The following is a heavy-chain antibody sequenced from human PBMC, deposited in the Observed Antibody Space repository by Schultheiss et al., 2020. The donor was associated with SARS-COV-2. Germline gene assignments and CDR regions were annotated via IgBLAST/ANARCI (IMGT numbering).Heavy chain of an antibody. CDR1: GYTFTSYG. CDR3: ARGSRAVAGTYGYYYYYYYMDV. CDR2: MNPNSGNT. D-gene: IGHD6-19*01. Sequence: ASVKVSCKASGYTFTSYGISWVRQAPGQGLEWMGRMNPNSGNTGYAQKFQGRVTMTRNTSISTAYMELSSLRSEDTAVYYCARGSRAVAGTYGYYYYYYYMDVWGKGTTVTVSS. J-gene: IGHJ6*03. V-gene: IGHV1-8*02.